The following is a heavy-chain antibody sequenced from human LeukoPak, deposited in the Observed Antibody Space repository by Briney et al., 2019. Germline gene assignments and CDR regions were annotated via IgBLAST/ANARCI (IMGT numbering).Heavy chain of an antibody. CDR2: ISSNGDNT. J-gene: IGHJ4*02. CDR1: GFTFSTYA. CDR3: VRGTGY. Sequence: GGSLRLSCSVSGFTFSTYAMHWVRQAPGKGLEYVSAISSNGDNTHYADSVKGRFTISRDNSKNTLYLQMSSLRADDTAVYYCVRGTGYWGQGTLVTVSS. V-gene: IGHV3-64D*06.